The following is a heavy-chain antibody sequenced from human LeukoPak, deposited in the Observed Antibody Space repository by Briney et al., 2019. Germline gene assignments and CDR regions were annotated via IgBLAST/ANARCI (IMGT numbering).Heavy chain of an antibody. CDR3: ARGVYIAAAQYAY. CDR2: IYYSGTT. CDR1: GGSISSGDYY. V-gene: IGHV4-61*08. Sequence: SETLSLTCTVSGGSISSGDYYWSWIRQPPGKGLEWIGYIYYSGTTNYNPSLKSRVTISVDTSKNQFSLKLSSVTAADTAVYYCARGVYIAAAQYAYWGQGTLVTVSS. D-gene: IGHD6-13*01. J-gene: IGHJ4*02.